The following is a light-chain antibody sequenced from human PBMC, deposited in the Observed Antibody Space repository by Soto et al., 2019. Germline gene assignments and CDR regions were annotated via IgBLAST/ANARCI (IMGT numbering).Light chain of an antibody. CDR3: QQYNSYPWT. Sequence: DIQMTQSPSTLSASVGDRVTITCRASQSISSWLAWYKQKPGKAPKLLIYKAYSVESGVPSRFSGSGSGTEFTLTISSLQPDDFATYYCQQYNSYPWTFGQGTKVEIK. J-gene: IGKJ1*01. V-gene: IGKV1-5*03. CDR1: QSISSW. CDR2: KAY.